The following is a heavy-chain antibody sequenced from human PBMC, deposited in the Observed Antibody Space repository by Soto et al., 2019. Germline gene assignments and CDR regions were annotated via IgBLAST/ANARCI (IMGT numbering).Heavy chain of an antibody. CDR3: ARDPYDSSGYYLVY. D-gene: IGHD3-22*01. CDR2: IWYDGSNK. Sequence: QVQLVESGGGVVQPGRSLRLSCAASGFTFSSYGMHWVRQAPGKGLEWVAVIWYDGSNKYYADSVKGRFTISRDNSKNTLYLRMNSLRAEDTAVYYCARDPYDSSGYYLVYWGQGTLVTVSS. CDR1: GFTFSSYG. J-gene: IGHJ4*02. V-gene: IGHV3-33*01.